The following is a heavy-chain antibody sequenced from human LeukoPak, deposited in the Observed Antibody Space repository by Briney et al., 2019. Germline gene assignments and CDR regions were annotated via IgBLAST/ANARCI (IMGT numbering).Heavy chain of an antibody. CDR2: FSGSATST. J-gene: IGHJ4*02. V-gene: IGHV3-23*01. CDR1: GFAFSNYA. D-gene: IGHD2-15*01. CDR3: AKCSGGSSYSPFDY. Sequence: GGSLRLSCAASGFAFSNYAMSWVRQAPGKGLEWVSTFSGSATSTFYADSVKGRFTISRDNSKDTLYLQMNGLRAEDTAIYYCAKCSGGSSYSPFDYWGQGTLVTVSS.